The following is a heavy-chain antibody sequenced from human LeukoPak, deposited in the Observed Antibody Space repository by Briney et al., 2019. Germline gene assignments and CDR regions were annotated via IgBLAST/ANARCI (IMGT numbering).Heavy chain of an antibody. CDR2: ISSTSSFK. V-gene: IGHV3-21*06. CDR3: ATMVRGVVPDY. Sequence: GGSLRLSCAASRFTFNSYNMNWVRQAPGKGLEWVSFISSTSSFKYYADSVRGRFTISRDNAKNSLYLQMNSLRVEDTAVYFCATMVRGVVPDYWGQGTLVTVSS. J-gene: IGHJ4*02. CDR1: RFTFNSYN. D-gene: IGHD3-10*01.